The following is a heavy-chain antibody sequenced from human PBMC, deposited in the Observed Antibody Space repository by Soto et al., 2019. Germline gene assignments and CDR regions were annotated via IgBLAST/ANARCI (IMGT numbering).Heavy chain of an antibody. CDR2: IIPIFGTI. V-gene: IGHV1-69*01. D-gene: IGHD1-26*01. CDR1: GGTFSTYG. J-gene: IGHJ3*01. CDR3: ASRERVDAFDV. Sequence: QVQLVQSGAEVTKPGSSVKVSCKASGGTFSTYGITWVRQASGQGLEWMGGIIPIFGTIKFAQKFQGRLTISPDESTSTVYMELSSLTSEYPAVYYCASRERVDAFDVWGQGTMVTVSS.